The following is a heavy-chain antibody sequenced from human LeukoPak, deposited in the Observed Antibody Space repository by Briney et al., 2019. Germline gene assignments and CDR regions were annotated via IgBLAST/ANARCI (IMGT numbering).Heavy chain of an antibody. Sequence: PGRSLRLSCAVSGFTFNNYAMSWVRQAPGKGLEWVSAISGSGVSTYYADSVKGRFTISRDNSKNTLYLQMNSLRAEDTAVYYCAKWSHRATGTTSNFDYWGQGTLVTVSS. CDR3: AKWSHRATGTTSNFDY. V-gene: IGHV3-23*01. CDR2: ISGSGVST. J-gene: IGHJ4*02. CDR1: GFTFNNYA. D-gene: IGHD1-1*01.